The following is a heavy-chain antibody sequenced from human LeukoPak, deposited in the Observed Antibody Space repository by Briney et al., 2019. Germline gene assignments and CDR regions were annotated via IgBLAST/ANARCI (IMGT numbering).Heavy chain of an antibody. CDR2: IYYSGST. V-gene: IGHV4-39*07. Sequence: SETLSLTCSVSGGSISSSAYHWGWIRQPPGKGLEWVGSIYYSGSTYYNPSLKSRVTISVDTSKNQFSLKLSSVTAADTAVYYCASHDSSSWSPDFDYWGQGTLVTVSS. J-gene: IGHJ4*02. D-gene: IGHD6-13*01. CDR3: ASHDSSSWSPDFDY. CDR1: GGSISSSAYH.